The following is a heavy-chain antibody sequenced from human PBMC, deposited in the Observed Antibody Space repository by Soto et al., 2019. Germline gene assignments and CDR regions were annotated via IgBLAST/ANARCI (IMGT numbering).Heavy chain of an antibody. J-gene: IGHJ6*02. D-gene: IGHD4-17*01. V-gene: IGHV3-30-3*01. CDR3: ARAYGDRSSTKYYYYGMDV. CDR2: ISYDGSNK. Sequence: GGSLRLSCAASGFTFSSYAMHWVRQAPGKGLEWVAVISYDGSNKYYADSVKGRFTISRDNSKNTLYLQMNSLRAEDTAVYYCARAYGDRSSTKYYYYGMDVWGQGTTVTVSS. CDR1: GFTFSSYA.